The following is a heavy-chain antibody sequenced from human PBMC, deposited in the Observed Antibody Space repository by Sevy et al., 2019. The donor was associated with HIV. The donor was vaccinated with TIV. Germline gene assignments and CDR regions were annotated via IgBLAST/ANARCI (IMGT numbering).Heavy chain of an antibody. D-gene: IGHD1-26*01. CDR1: GFTFTSDY. J-gene: IGHJ4*02. CDR2: MNTDGKII. V-gene: IGHV3-74*01. Sequence: GESLKISCAASGFTFTSDYMHWVRQPPGKGLVWVSHMNTDGKIIRYADSVKGRFTTSRDNAKNTLYLQMNSLRAEDTAVYYCARGSRGTFGSWGQGTLVTVSS. CDR3: ARGSRGTFGS.